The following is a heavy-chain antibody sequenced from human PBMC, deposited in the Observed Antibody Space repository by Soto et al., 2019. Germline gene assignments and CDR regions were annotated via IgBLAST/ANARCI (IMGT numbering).Heavy chain of an antibody. Sequence: QLQLQESGPGLVKPSETLSLTCTVSGGSISSSSYYWGWIRQPPGKGLEWIGSIYYSGSTSYNPSLKGRVTISVDTSTNEFSLKLSSVTAAVTAVYYCARLGGLVRPGFDYWGQGTLVTVSS. V-gene: IGHV4-39*01. D-gene: IGHD6-19*01. CDR1: GGSISSSSYY. CDR3: ARLGGLVRPGFDY. J-gene: IGHJ4*02. CDR2: IYYSGST.